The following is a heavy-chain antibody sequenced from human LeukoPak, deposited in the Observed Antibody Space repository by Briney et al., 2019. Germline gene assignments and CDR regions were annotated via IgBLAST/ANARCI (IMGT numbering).Heavy chain of an antibody. J-gene: IGHJ3*02. Sequence: PSETLSLTCTVSGGSISGFSWSWIRQPPGKGLEWIGFMSDGGSTNYNPSLKSRVTISGDTSKNHFSLKLSSVTAADTAVYYCARRHRITEVGNDAFDIWGQGTLVTVSS. V-gene: IGHV4-59*08. CDR1: GGSISGFS. CDR2: MSDGGST. D-gene: IGHD6-19*01. CDR3: ARRHRITEVGNDAFDI.